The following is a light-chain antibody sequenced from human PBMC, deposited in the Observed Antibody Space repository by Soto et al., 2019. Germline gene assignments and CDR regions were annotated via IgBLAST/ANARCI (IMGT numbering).Light chain of an antibody. V-gene: IGKV3-15*01. J-gene: IGKJ2*01. CDR1: QSVSRN. CDR3: QQYGDWPPET. Sequence: EVVLTQSPATLSVSPGDRATLSCRASQSVSRNLAWYQQKPGQAPWLLIYGASTRATGVPARFSGSGSATEFTLSISSLQSEDVAVYYCQQYGDWPPETFGQGTKLEI. CDR2: GAS.